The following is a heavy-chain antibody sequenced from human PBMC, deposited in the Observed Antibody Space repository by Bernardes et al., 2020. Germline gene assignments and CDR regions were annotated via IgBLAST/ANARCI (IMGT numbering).Heavy chain of an antibody. CDR3: ARAIAAAGTYYYYGMDV. J-gene: IGHJ6*02. Sequence: SETLTLTCAVYGGSFSGSYWSWIRQPPGQGLEWIGEINHSGSTNYNPSLKSRVTISVDTSKNQFSLKLSSVTAADTAVYYCARAIAAAGTYYYYGMDVWGQGTTVTVSS. D-gene: IGHD6-13*01. CDR1: GGSFSGSY. V-gene: IGHV4-34*01. CDR2: INHSGST.